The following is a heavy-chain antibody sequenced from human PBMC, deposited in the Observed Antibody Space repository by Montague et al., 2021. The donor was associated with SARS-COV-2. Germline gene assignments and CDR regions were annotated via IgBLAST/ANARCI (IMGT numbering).Heavy chain of an antibody. CDR3: AREWGSYSGRFDY. V-gene: IGHV4-61*02. CDR2: SYTSGSI. CDR1: GDSITSGSYY. D-gene: IGHD1-26*01. Sequence: TLSPTCTVSGDSITSGSYYWNWVRQPAGKGLEWVGRSYTSGSIDYNPSLKSRLTISVDTSKNQFSLKLSSVTAADTAVYFCAREWGSYSGRFDYWGQGALVTVSS. J-gene: IGHJ4*02.